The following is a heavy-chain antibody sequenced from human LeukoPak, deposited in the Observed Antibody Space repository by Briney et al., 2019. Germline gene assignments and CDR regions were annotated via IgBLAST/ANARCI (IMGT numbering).Heavy chain of an antibody. CDR3: ARLMGAATDPFDY. V-gene: IGHV4-39*01. J-gene: IGHJ4*02. CDR1: GGSISSSSYY. D-gene: IGHD2-15*01. CDR2: IYYSGTT. Sequence: SETLSLTCKVSGGSISSSSYYWGWIRQSPGEGLEWIATIYYSGTTYYNPSLKTRVTIFVDTSKNQFSLKLSSVTAADTAVYYCARLMGAATDPFDYWGQGTLVTVSS.